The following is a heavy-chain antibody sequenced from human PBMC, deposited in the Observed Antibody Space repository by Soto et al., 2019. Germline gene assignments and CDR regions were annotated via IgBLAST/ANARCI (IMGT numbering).Heavy chain of an antibody. CDR1: GGSINNYY. V-gene: IGHV4-59*01. D-gene: IGHD2-15*01. CDR3: ARDPGYCSGGSCYLDAFDI. Sequence: QVQLQESGPGLVKPSETLSLTCTVSGGSINNYYWSWIRQPPGKGLEWIGHIFYSGSTDYNPSLKIRVTISLDTSKNQFSLRLSSVTAADTAVYYCARDPGYCSGGSCYLDAFDIWGQGTMVTVSS. CDR2: IFYSGST. J-gene: IGHJ3*02.